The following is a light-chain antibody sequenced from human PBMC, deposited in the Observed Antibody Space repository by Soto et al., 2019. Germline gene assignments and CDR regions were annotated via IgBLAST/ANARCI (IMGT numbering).Light chain of an antibody. V-gene: IGKV1-9*01. Sequence: DIHMTQSPSSLSASLGDRVTITCRASQGISSFLAWYQQKPGKAPKLLIYAASSLQSGVPSRFSGSGFGTDFTLTITSLQPEDFATYYCQQVESYPSTFGGGTKVDIK. CDR1: QGISSF. CDR3: QQVESYPST. CDR2: AAS. J-gene: IGKJ4*01.